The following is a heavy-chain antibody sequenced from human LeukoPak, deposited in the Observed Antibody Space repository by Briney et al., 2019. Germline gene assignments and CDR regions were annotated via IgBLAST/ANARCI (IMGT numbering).Heavy chain of an antibody. CDR1: GFTFSSYA. CDR2: ISYDGSNK. Sequence: PRRSLRLSCAASGFTFSSYAMHWVRQAPGKGLEWVAVISYDGSNKYYADSVKGRFTNSRDNSKNTLYLQMNSLRAEDTAVYYCARAGGPYWYYGMDVWGQGTTVTVSS. D-gene: IGHD2-8*02. CDR3: ARAGGPYWYYGMDV. J-gene: IGHJ6*02. V-gene: IGHV3-30*04.